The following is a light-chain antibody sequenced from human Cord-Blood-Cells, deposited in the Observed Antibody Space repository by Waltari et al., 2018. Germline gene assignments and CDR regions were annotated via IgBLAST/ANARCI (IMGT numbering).Light chain of an antibody. Sequence: DIVMTQSPDSLAVSLGERATINCKSSQSVLYSSNNKNYLAWYQQKPGQPPKLLIYWASSRESGVPDRVSGSGSGTDFTLTISSLQAEDVAVYYCHQYYSTPPTFGPGTKVDIK. CDR1: QSVLYSSNNKNY. V-gene: IGKV4-1*01. CDR3: HQYYSTPPT. CDR2: WAS. J-gene: IGKJ3*01.